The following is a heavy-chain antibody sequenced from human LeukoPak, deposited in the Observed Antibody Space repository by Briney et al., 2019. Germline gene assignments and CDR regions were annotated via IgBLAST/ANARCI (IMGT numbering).Heavy chain of an antibody. J-gene: IGHJ5*02. CDR1: GGTFSSYA. CDR2: IILIFGTA. CDR3: ARRKIAVAGTGTNWFDP. Sequence: SVKVSCKASGGTFSSYAISWVRQAPGQGLEWMGGIILIFGTANYAQKFQGRVTITADESTSTAYMELSSLRSEDTAVYYCARRKIAVAGTGTNWFDPWGQGTLVTVSS. D-gene: IGHD6-19*01. V-gene: IGHV1-69*01.